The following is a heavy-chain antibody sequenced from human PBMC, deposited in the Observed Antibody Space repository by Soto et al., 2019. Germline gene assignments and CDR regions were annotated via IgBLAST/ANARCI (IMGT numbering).Heavy chain of an antibody. D-gene: IGHD3-22*01. J-gene: IGHJ4*02. CDR1: GFTLSSDW. Sequence: PGGSLRLSCAASGFTLSSDWMSWVRQAPGKGLEWVANIKQDGSEKYYVDSVKGRFTISRDNAKNSLYLQMNSLRAEDTAVYYCSGGYYFVFDYWARGTSVTVSS. V-gene: IGHV3-7*05. CDR3: SGGYYFVFDY. CDR2: IKQDGSEK.